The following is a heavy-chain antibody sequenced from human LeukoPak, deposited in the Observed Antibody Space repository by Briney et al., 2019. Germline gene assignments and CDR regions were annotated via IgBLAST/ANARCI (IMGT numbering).Heavy chain of an antibody. V-gene: IGHV4-39*07. D-gene: IGHD6-19*01. CDR2: IYYSGRT. J-gene: IGHJ4*02. Sequence: LSETLSLTCTVSGGSISSSSYYWGWIRQPPGKGLEWIGSIYYSGRTYYNTSLKSRVTISVDTSKNQFSLKLSSVTAADTAVYYCARDVVGAVAATDYWGQGTLVTVSS. CDR3: ARDVVGAVAATDY. CDR1: GGSISSSSYY.